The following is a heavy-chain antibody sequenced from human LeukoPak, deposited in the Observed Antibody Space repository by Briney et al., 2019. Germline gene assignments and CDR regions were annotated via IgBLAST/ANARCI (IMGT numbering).Heavy chain of an antibody. Sequence: GGSLKLSCAASGFTFDDYAMHWVWQAPGKGLEWVSGISWNSGSIGHADSVKGRFTISRDNAKNSLYLQMNSLRAEDTALYYCAKDRLEMALYYFDYWGQGTLVTVSS. V-gene: IGHV3-9*01. J-gene: IGHJ4*02. CDR2: ISWNSGSI. D-gene: IGHD5-24*01. CDR3: AKDRLEMALYYFDY. CDR1: GFTFDDYA.